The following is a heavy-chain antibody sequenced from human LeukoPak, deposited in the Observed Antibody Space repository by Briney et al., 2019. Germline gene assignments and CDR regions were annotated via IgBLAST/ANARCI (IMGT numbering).Heavy chain of an antibody. J-gene: IGHJ4*02. Sequence: PSETLSLTCTVSGGSISSYCWSWIRQPPGKGLEWIGEINHSGSTNYNPSLKSRVTISVDTSKNQFSLKLSSVTAADTAVYYCARGLYSSSWYPDYWGQGTLVTVSS. CDR3: ARGLYSSSWYPDY. V-gene: IGHV4-34*01. CDR1: GGSISSYC. D-gene: IGHD6-13*01. CDR2: INHSGST.